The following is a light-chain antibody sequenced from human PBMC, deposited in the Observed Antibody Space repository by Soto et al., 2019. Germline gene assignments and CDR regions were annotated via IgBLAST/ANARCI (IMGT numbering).Light chain of an antibody. CDR2: DDN. CDR1: SGRIASNY. V-gene: IGLV6-57*01. J-gene: IGLJ2*01. Sequence: NFMLTQPHSVSESPGKTVTISCTRSSGRIASNYVQWYQQRPGSSPTTVIYDDNQRPSGVPDRFSGSIDSSSNSASLTISGLKTEDEADYYCQSYDSSNPVVFGGGTKLTVL. CDR3: QSYDSSNPVV.